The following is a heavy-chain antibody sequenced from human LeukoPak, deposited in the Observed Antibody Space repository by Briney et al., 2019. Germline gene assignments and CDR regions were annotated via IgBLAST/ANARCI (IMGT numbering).Heavy chain of an antibody. J-gene: IGHJ6*02. D-gene: IGHD3-9*01. CDR1: GGSISSSSYY. Sequence: SETLSLTCTVSGGSISSSSYYWGWIRQPPGKGLEWIGSIYYSGSTYYNPSLKSRVTISVDTSKNQFSLKLSSVTAADTAVYYCARLPLSDDYDILTGSPTPYGMDVWGQGTTVTVSS. V-gene: IGHV4-39*01. CDR3: ARLPLSDDYDILTGSPTPYGMDV. CDR2: IYYSGST.